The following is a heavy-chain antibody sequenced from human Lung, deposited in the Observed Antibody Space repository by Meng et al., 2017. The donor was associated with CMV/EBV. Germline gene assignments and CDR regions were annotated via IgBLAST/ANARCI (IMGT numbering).Heavy chain of an antibody. CDR2: IPYGGST. J-gene: IGHJ6*02. CDR1: GASITYNTYF. CDR3: ARIFPSDYYKYDRDV. Sequence: SETLSLXCSVSGASITYNTYFWDWLRQPPGKGLEWIGSIPYGGSTLYNSSLKSRVSISLDASESQVTLRLNSVTAADTAVYYCARIFPSDYYKYDRDVWVQGTXVTVSS. V-gene: IGHV4-39*06. D-gene: IGHD2-21*02.